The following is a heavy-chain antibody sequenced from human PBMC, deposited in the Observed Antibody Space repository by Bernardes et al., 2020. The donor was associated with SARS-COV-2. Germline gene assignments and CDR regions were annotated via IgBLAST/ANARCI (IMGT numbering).Heavy chain of an antibody. D-gene: IGHD6-13*01. CDR3: AKDSSHSSSWRYYYYYYGMDV. J-gene: IGHJ6*02. V-gene: IGHV3-30*18. Sequence: GGSLRLSCAASGFTFSSYGMHWVRQAPGKGLEWVAVISYDGSNKYYADSVKGRFTISRDNSKNTLYLQMNSLRAEDTAVYYCAKDSSHSSSWRYYYYYYGMDVWGQGTTVTVSS. CDR2: ISYDGSNK. CDR1: GFTFSSYG.